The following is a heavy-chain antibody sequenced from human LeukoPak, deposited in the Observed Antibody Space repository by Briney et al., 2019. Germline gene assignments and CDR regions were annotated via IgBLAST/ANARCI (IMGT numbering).Heavy chain of an antibody. V-gene: IGHV1-46*01. Sequence: ASVKVSCKASGYTFTSYYMHWVRQARGQGFEGRGIINPSSGSTRYAQKFQGRVTMTRDMSTSTVYMELSSLRSEDTAVYYCARAAFGDPYYYYMDVWGKGTTVTVSS. J-gene: IGHJ6*03. CDR1: GYTFTSYY. CDR2: INPSSGST. CDR3: ARAAFGDPYYYYMDV. D-gene: IGHD3-10*01.